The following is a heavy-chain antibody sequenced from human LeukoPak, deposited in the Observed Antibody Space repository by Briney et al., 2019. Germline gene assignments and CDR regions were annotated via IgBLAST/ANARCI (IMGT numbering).Heavy chain of an antibody. CDR3: ARGQSSNYDFWSGYANWFDP. D-gene: IGHD3-3*01. CDR2: INPNSGGT. J-gene: IGHJ5*02. V-gene: IGHV1-2*04. Sequence: GASVKVSCKASGYTFTGYYMHWVRQAPGQGLEWMGWINPNSGGTNYAQKFQGWVTMTRDTSISTAYMELSRLRSDDTAVYYCARGQSSNYDFWSGYANWFDPWGQGTLVTVSS. CDR1: GYTFTGYY.